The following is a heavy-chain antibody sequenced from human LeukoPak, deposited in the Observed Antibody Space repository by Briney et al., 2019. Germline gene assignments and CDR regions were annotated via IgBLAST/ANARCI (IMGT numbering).Heavy chain of an antibody. J-gene: IGHJ6*03. CDR3: ASLRRGILTGYHPPRYYYYMDV. CDR2: IYYSGST. V-gene: IGHV4-59*01. Sequence: PSETLSLTCTVSGGSISSYYWSWIRQPPGKGLEWIGYIYYSGSTNYNPSLKSRVTISVDTSKNQFSLKLSSVTAADTAVYYCASLRRGILTGYHPPRYYYYMDVWGKGTTVTVSS. D-gene: IGHD3-9*01. CDR1: GGSISSYY.